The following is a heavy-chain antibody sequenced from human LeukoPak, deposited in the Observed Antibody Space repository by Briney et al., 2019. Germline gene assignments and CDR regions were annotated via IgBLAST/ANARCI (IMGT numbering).Heavy chain of an antibody. CDR1: GGSFSGYY. CDR2: INHSGST. J-gene: IGHJ5*02. V-gene: IGHV4-34*01. Sequence: PSETLSLTCAVYGGSFSGYYWSWLRQPPGKGLEWIGEINHSGSTNYNPSLKSRVTISVDTSKNQFSLKLSSVTAADTAVYYCARVGLGRWFDPWGQGTLVTVSS. CDR3: ARVGLGRWFDP.